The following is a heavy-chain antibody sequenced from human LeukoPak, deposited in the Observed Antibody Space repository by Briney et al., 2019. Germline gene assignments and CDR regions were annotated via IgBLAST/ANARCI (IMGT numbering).Heavy chain of an antibody. CDR3: AKDSGYQRGFDY. Sequence: GGSLRLSCAASGFTFSSYGVHWVRQAPGKGLEWVAVISYDGSNKYYADSVKGRFTISRDNSKNTLYLQMNSLRAEDTAVYYCAKDSGYQRGFDYWGQGTLVTVSS. D-gene: IGHD2-2*01. V-gene: IGHV3-30*18. J-gene: IGHJ4*02. CDR1: GFTFSSYG. CDR2: ISYDGSNK.